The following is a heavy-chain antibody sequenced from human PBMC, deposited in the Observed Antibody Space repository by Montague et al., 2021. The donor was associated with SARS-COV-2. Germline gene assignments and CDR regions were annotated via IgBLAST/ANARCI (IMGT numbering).Heavy chain of an antibody. Sequence: PALVKPTQTLALTCTFSGFSLTTDGMCVSRIRQPPGKALEWLARIDWDGDKYYSTSLKTRLTISKDTSKNQVVLTMTNMNPADTATYYCARNGVEFRGSEKYYSGNWLDPWGQGTLVTVSS. CDR2: IDWDGDK. V-gene: IGHV2-70*11. CDR1: GFSLTTDGMC. CDR3: ARNGVEFRGSEKYYSGNWLDP. D-gene: IGHD3-10*01. J-gene: IGHJ5*02.